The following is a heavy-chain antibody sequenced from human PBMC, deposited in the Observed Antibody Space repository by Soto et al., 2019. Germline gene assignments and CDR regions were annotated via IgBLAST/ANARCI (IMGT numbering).Heavy chain of an antibody. CDR1: GDSVSGGDSY. V-gene: IGHV4-30-4*01. J-gene: IGHJ4*02. CDR2: TSFSGYT. Sequence: QVQLQESGPGLVKPSQTLSLTCTVSGDSVSGGDSYWSWIRQPPGKALEWIGYTSFSGYTSYSPSLRSRVTISVDISKSQFSLGLTSVAAADTAIYYCVRGGNPYHYATSGPGTFDKCGQGTLVSVSS. D-gene: IGHD3-22*01. CDR3: VRGGNPYHYATSGPGTFDK.